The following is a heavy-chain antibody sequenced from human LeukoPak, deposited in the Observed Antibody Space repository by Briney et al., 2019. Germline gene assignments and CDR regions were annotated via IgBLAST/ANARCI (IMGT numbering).Heavy chain of an antibody. CDR2: IRYDGSNK. V-gene: IGHV3-30*02. Sequence: PGGSLRLSCAASGFTFSSYGMHWVRQAPGKGLEWVAFIRYDGSNKYYADSVKGRFTISRDNSKNTLYLQMNSLRAEDTAVYYCARARGFGELFDHYYYMDVWGKGTTVTISS. J-gene: IGHJ6*03. CDR1: GFTFSSYG. CDR3: ARARGFGELFDHYYYMDV. D-gene: IGHD3-10*01.